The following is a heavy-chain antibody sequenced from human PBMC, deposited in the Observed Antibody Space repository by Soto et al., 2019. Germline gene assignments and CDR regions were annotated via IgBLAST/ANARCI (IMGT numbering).Heavy chain of an antibody. V-gene: IGHV3-53*04. Sequence: EVQLVESGGGLVQPGGSLRLSCAASGFIVNSNNMVWVRQAPGKGLEWVSLLYSGGSAYYGDSVKGRFTMSRDISKNTCYLPMSNLRPEDTSMHHCGTTRNLWRESDPWGQGALVTVAS. CDR3: GTTRNLWRESDP. D-gene: IGHD2-21*01. J-gene: IGHJ5*01. CDR2: LYSGGSA. CDR1: GFIVNSNN.